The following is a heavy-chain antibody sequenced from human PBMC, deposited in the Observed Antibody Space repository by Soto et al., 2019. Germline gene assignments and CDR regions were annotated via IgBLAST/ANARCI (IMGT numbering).Heavy chain of an antibody. J-gene: IGHJ4*02. CDR3: ARDLGYTAMVI. Sequence: QVQLVQSGAEVKKPGSSVKVSCKASGGTFSSYTISWVRQAPGQGLEWMGRIIPILGIANYAQKFQGRVTITADKSTSTAYMELSSLRSEDKAVYYCARDLGYTAMVIWGQGTLVTVSS. CDR1: GGTFSSYT. V-gene: IGHV1-69*08. CDR2: IIPILGIA. D-gene: IGHD5-18*01.